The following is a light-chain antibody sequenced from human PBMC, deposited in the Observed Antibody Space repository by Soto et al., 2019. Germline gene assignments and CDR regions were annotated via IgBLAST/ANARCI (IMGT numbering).Light chain of an antibody. V-gene: IGKV1-5*01. CDR2: DAS. J-gene: IGKJ1*01. CDR3: QQYSAYPWT. Sequence: DIQMTQSPSTLSASVGDRVTVTCRASQSIIRCLAWYQQNPGKAPKLLIYDASSLQSGVPSRFSVSESGTEVTVPISCLQPDDFAPYYYQQYSAYPWTVGQGTKGEIK. CDR1: QSIIRC.